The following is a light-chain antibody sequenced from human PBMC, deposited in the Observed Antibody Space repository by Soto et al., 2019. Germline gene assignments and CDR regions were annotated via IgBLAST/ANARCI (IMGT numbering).Light chain of an antibody. V-gene: IGKV3-20*01. Sequence: EVVLTQSPVTLSLSPGERATLSCRASQSVSSPYLAWYQQKPGQPPRLLIYGASSRATDIPDRFSGSGSGTEFTLTIASLAPEDLAMYCWQQYGSSPFTFGPGTKVDI. CDR1: QSVSSPY. CDR3: QQYGSSPFT. J-gene: IGKJ3*01. CDR2: GAS.